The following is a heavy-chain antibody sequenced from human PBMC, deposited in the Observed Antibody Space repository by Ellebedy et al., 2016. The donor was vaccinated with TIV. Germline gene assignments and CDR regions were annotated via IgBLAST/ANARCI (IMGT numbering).Heavy chain of an antibody. CDR2: IRSKAYGGTT. V-gene: IGHV3-49*03. D-gene: IGHD3-3*01. CDR3: TRVQNDFWSGYNWFNP. CDR1: GFTFGDYA. Sequence: GGSLRLXXTASGFTFGDYAMSWFRQAPGKGLEWVGFIRSKAYGGTTEYAASVKGRFTISRDDSKSIAYLQMNSLKTEDTAVYYCTRVQNDFWSGYNWFNPWGQGTLVTVSS. J-gene: IGHJ5*02.